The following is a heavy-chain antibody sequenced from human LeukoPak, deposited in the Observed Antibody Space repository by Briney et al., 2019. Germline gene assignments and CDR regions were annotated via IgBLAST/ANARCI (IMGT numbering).Heavy chain of an antibody. J-gene: IGHJ4*02. D-gene: IGHD6-25*01. CDR2: INPSGGST. V-gene: IGHV1-46*01. Sequence: ASVKVSCKASGYTFTSYYMHWVRQAPGQGLEWMGIINPSGGSTSYAQKFQGRVTMTRDTSTSTVYMELSSLRSEDTPVYYCARDAAVDYYFDYWGQGTLVTVSS. CDR3: ARDAAVDYYFDY. CDR1: GYTFTSYY.